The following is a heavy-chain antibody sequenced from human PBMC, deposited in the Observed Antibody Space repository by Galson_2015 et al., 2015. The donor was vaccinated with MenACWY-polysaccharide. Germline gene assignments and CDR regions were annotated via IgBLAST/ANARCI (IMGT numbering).Heavy chain of an antibody. CDR2: INQSGIA. J-gene: IGHJ4*02. Sequence: QSPGKGLEWIGEINQSGIANYNPSLKSRATISIETSKNQVSLKVTSLTAADTAVYYCARVRWGYSYGYFNIDLWGQGTLVTVSS. D-gene: IGHD5-18*01. V-gene: IGHV4-34*01. CDR3: ARVRWGYSYGYFNIDL.